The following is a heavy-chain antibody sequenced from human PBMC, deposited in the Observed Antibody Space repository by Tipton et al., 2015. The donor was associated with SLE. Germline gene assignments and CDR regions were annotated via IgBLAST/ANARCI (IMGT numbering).Heavy chain of an antibody. CDR3: ARGMVTWRGAILGVDV. V-gene: IGHV4-59*08. D-gene: IGHD2-21*02. Sequence: TLSLTCAVYGGAFSGYNWIWVRQSPGKGLEWIGYIYSSGSTNYNPSLKSRVTISIDVSKNQFSLKLTSVTAADTAVYYCARGMVTWRGAILGVDVWGQGTTVNVSS. J-gene: IGHJ6*02. CDR2: IYSSGST. CDR1: GGAFSGYN.